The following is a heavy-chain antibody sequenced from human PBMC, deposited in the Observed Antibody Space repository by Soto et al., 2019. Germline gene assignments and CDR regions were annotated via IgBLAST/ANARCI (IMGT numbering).Heavy chain of an antibody. CDR1: GFTFSSYS. Sequence: PGGSLRLSCAASGFTFSSYSMNWVRQAPGKGLEWVSYISSSSSTIYYADSVKGRFTISRDNANNQLSLKLRSVTAADTAVYYCARHDGFSSGWIFDYWGHGTLVTVSS. J-gene: IGHJ4*01. V-gene: IGHV3-48*01. CDR2: ISSSSSTI. D-gene: IGHD6-19*01. CDR3: ARHDGFSSGWIFDY.